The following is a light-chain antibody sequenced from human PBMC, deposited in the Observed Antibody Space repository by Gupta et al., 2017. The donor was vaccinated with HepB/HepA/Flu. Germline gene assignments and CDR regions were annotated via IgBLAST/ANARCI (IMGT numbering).Light chain of an antibody. Sequence: QTAPTSPSSVSRAPGQSITFPFSGSNSDFGNYNPVSWYQPHPCKAHKLIIYEVSRRPPGSSVRFSGSKSGDTASLTISGLQAEDDAEYYCCSFAGIPSVYVFGSGTKVTVL. CDR2: EVS. J-gene: IGLJ1*01. CDR3: CSFAGIPSVYV. CDR1: NSDFGNYNP. V-gene: IGLV2-23*02.